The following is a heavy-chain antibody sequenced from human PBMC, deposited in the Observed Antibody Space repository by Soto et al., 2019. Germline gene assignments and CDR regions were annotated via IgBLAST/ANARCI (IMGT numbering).Heavy chain of an antibody. CDR3: AREDGDNNDAFDV. Sequence: EVQLVESGGGLVQPGGSLRLSCAASGFTFSSYWMHWVRQAPGKGLVWVSRINSDGSSTTYADSVKGRLTISRDNAKNTLYLQMNSLRAEDTAVYYCAREDGDNNDAFDVWGHGTMVTVST. CDR2: INSDGSST. D-gene: IGHD4-17*01. V-gene: IGHV3-74*01. J-gene: IGHJ3*01. CDR1: GFTFSSYW.